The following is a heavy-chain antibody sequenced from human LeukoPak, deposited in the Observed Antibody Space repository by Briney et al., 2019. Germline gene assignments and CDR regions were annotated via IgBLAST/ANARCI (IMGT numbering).Heavy chain of an antibody. CDR3: ARDPSLGPNYYDSSGFDY. CDR1: GFTFSSYA. CDR2: IPFDGSDK. V-gene: IGHV3-30*01. D-gene: IGHD3-22*01. J-gene: IGHJ4*02. Sequence: QPGRSLRLSCAASGFTFSSYAIHWVRQAPGKGLEWVAVIPFDGSDKYYADSVKGRFTISRDNSKNTLYLQMNSLRAEDTAVYYCARDPSLGPNYYDSSGFDYWGQGTLVTVSS.